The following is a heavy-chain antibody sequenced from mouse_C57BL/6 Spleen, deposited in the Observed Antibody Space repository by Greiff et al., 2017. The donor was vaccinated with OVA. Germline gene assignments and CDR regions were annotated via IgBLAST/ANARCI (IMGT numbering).Heavy chain of an antibody. Sequence: EVQLVESGPELVKPGASVKMSCKASGYTFTDYNMHWVKQSHGKSLEWIGYINPNNGGTSYNQKFKGKATLTVNKSSSTAYMELRSLTSEDSAVYYCASPSTMVPYYFDYWGQGTTLTVSS. D-gene: IGHD2-2*01. J-gene: IGHJ2*01. V-gene: IGHV1-22*01. CDR2: INPNNGGT. CDR3: ASPSTMVPYYFDY. CDR1: GYTFTDYN.